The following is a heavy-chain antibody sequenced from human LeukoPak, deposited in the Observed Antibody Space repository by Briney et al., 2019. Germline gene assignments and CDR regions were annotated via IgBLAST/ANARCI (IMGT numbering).Heavy chain of an antibody. V-gene: IGHV3-73*01. D-gene: IGHD5-18*01. CDR3: TVGGYRYGLDAFDI. Sequence: GGSLRLSCAASGFTFSDSALHWVRQASGKGLEWVGRIRSTANSYATAYDVSVKGRFAISRDDSKDTASLQMNNLKTEDTAVYYCTVGGYRYGLDAFDIWGQGTMVTVSS. CDR1: GFTFSDSA. J-gene: IGHJ3*02. CDR2: IRSTANSYAT.